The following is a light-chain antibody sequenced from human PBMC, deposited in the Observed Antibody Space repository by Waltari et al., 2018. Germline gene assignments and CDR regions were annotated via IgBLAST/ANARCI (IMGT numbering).Light chain of an antibody. V-gene: IGKV1-13*02. Sequence: AIQLTQSPSSLSASVGDRVTIACRASQGINSALAWYQLKPGKAPKLLIYDASSLESGVPSRFSGSGSGTEFTLTISSLQPEDFATYYCQQFKSFGQGTRLEIK. CDR2: DAS. J-gene: IGKJ5*01. CDR1: QGINSA. CDR3: QQFKS.